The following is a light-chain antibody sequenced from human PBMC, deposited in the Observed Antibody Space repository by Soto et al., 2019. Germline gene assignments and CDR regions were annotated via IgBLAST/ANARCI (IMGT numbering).Light chain of an antibody. CDR3: QQYNSYSYT. J-gene: IGKJ2*01. Sequence: DIQMTQSPSTLSASVGDRVTITCRASQSISSWLAWYQQKPGKAPKLLIYDASSLKSGVPSRFSGSGSGTEFTLTISSLQPDDFATSYCQQYNSYSYTFGQGTQLEIK. CDR1: QSISSW. V-gene: IGKV1-5*01. CDR2: DAS.